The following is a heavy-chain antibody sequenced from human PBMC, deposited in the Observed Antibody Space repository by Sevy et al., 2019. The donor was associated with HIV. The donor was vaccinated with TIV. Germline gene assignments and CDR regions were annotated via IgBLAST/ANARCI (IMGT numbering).Heavy chain of an antibody. J-gene: IGHJ4*02. V-gene: IGHV1-2*06. Sequence: ASVKVSCKASGYTFTGYYMHWVRQAPGQGLEWMGRINPNSGGTNYAQKFQGRVTMTRDTSISTAYMELSRLRSDDTAVSYCARACSSTSCYADEDGGDYWGQGTLVTVSS. CDR1: GYTFTGYY. CDR2: INPNSGGT. CDR3: ARACSSTSCYADEDGGDY. D-gene: IGHD2-2*01.